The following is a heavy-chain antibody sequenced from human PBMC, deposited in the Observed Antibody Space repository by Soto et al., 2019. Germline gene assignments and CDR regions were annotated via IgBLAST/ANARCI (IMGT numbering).Heavy chain of an antibody. J-gene: IGHJ4*02. D-gene: IGHD2-15*01. V-gene: IGHV4-59*01. Sequence: SETLSLTCSVSGGSINNYYCSWIRQPPGKGLEWIGYIYYSGSPNYNPSLKSRVTISVDTSKNQFSLNLSSVTAADTAVYYCARAGAATLSDFWAQGTLVTVSS. CDR1: GGSINNYY. CDR3: ARAGAATLSDF. CDR2: IYYSGSP.